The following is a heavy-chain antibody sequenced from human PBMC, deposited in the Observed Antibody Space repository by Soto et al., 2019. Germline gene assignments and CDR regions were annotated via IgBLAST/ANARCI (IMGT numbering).Heavy chain of an antibody. D-gene: IGHD2-2*01. J-gene: IGHJ4*02. CDR1: GYTFTSYG. V-gene: IGHV1-18*01. CDR3: AREPLARYCSSTGCYRASFDY. CDR2: ISAYNGNT. Sequence: QVQLVQSGAEVKKPGASVKVSCKASGYTFTSYGISWVRQAPGQGLEWMGWISAYNGNTNYAQKLQGRVTMTTDTSTSTAYMELRSLRSDDTAVYYCAREPLARYCSSTGCYRASFDYWGQGTLVTVSS.